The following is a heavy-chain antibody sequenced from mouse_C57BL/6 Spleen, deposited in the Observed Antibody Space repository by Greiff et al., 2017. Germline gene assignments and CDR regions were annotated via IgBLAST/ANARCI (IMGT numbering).Heavy chain of an antibody. V-gene: IGHV1-39*01. CDR1: GYSITDYN. CDR3: ARGGAYYSSYVRYYCDY. Sequence: VQLQQSGPELVKPGASVKISCKASGYSITDYNMNWVKQRNGQSLEWIGVITPNYGTTSYNPKFKGKATLTVDQSTNTTYMQLNSLTSEDSAVYYCARGGAYYSSYVRYYCDYWGQGTTLTVSS. D-gene: IGHD2-5*01. CDR2: ITPNYGTT. J-gene: IGHJ2*01.